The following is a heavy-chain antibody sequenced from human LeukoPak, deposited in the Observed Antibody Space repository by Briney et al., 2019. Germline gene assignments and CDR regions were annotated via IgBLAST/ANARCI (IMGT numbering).Heavy chain of an antibody. CDR2: ISGSGGRT. V-gene: IGHV3-23*01. CDR3: VISNYGDYGFY. D-gene: IGHD4-17*01. CDR1: GLTFSSYV. Sequence: SGGSLRLSCAASGLTFSSYVMSWVRQAPGKGLEWVSTISGSGGRTYYADSVKGRFTISRDNSKNTLYLQMNSLRADDTAVYYCVISNYGDYGFYWGQGTLVTVSS. J-gene: IGHJ4*02.